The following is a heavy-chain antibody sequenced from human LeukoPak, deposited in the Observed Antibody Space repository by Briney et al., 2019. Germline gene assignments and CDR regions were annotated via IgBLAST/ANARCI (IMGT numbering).Heavy chain of an antibody. D-gene: IGHD5-18*01. Sequence: GGSLRLSCAASGFTFSSYAMSWVRQAPGKGLEWVSAISGSGGSTYYADFVKGRFTISRDNSKNTLYLQMNSLRAEDTAVYYCAKDASGYSYGYYDYWGQGTLVTVSS. CDR1: GFTFSSYA. V-gene: IGHV3-23*01. J-gene: IGHJ4*02. CDR2: ISGSGGST. CDR3: AKDASGYSYGYYDY.